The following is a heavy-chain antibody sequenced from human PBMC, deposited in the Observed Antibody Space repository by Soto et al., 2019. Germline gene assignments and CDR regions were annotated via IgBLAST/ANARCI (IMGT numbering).Heavy chain of an antibody. V-gene: IGHV1-46*01. D-gene: IGHD3-22*01. J-gene: IGHJ3*02. CDR2: INPSGGST. CDR3: ARHFLTYYYDSSEPYDSFDI. Sequence: ASVKVSCKASGYTFTSYYMHWVRQAPGQGLEWMGIINPSGGSTSYAQKFQGRVTMTRDTSTSTVYMELSSLRSEDTAVYYCARHFLTYYYDSSEPYDSFDIWGQGTMVTVSS. CDR1: GYTFTSYY.